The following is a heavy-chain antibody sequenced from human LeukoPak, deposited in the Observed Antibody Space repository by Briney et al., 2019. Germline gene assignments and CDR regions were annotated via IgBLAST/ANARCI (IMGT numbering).Heavy chain of an antibody. CDR3: AKDHDIAAAGYFFDY. J-gene: IGHJ4*02. V-gene: IGHV3-30-3*01. CDR2: ISSDGRNK. CDR1: GFTFSNYA. D-gene: IGHD6-13*01. Sequence: GGSLRLSCAASGFTFSNYAMHWVRQAPGKGLEWAAVISSDGRNKYNADSVKGRFTISRDNSKNTLYLQMNGLRPEDTAVYYCAKDHDIAAAGYFFDYWGRGTLVTVSS.